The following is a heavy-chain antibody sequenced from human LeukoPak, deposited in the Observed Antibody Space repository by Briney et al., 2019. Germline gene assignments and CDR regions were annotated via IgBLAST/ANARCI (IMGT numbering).Heavy chain of an antibody. Sequence: GSPRLPCAASGFTVSSNYMSWIRQPPGKGLEWIGEINHSGSTNYNPSLKSRVTISVDTSKNQFSLKLSSVTAADTAVYYCARAVPGYYDSSGYYLDYWGQGTLVTVSS. D-gene: IGHD3-22*01. CDR2: INHSGST. V-gene: IGHV4-34*01. CDR1: GFTVSSNY. CDR3: ARAVPGYYDSSGYYLDY. J-gene: IGHJ4*02.